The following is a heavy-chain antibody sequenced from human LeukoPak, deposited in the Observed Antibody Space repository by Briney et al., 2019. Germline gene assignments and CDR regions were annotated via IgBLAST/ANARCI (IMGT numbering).Heavy chain of an antibody. J-gene: IGHJ4*02. CDR1: GGSISSSNW. V-gene: IGHV4-4*02. CDR3: ARYRGASGYNFGY. D-gene: IGHD3-22*01. CDR2: IYRSGST. Sequence: SETLSLTCAVSGGSISSSNWWSWVRQPPGKGLEWIGEIYRSGSTNYNPALKRRVAISLDKPKNQFSLRLSSVTAADTAVYYCARYRGASGYNFGYWGQGTLVTVSS.